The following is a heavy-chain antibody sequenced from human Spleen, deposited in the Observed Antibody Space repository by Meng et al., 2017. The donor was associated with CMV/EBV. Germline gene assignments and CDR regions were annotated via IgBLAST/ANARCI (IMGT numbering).Heavy chain of an antibody. D-gene: IGHD3-3*01. J-gene: IGHJ6*02. CDR3: ARERYDFWSGYYGYYYYGMDV. CDR1: GGSISSYY. Sequence: SETLSLTCTVSGGSISSYYWSWIRQPPGKGLEWIGYIYYSGSTNYNPSLKSRVTISVDTSKNQFSPKLSSVTAADTAVYYCARERYDFWSGYYGYYYYGMDVWGQGTTVTVSS. CDR2: IYYSGST. V-gene: IGHV4-59*01.